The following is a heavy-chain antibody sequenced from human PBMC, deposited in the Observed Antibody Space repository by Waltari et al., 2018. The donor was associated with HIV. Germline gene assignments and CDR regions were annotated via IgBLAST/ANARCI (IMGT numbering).Heavy chain of an antibody. CDR2: ISSSSSTI. D-gene: IGHD2-2*01. J-gene: IGHJ4*02. CDR1: GFTFSSYS. V-gene: IGHV3-48*01. Sequence: EVQLVESGGGLVQPGGYLRLSCAASGFTFSSYSMNWVRQAPGKGLEWVSYISSSSSTIYYADSVKGRFTISRDNAKNSLYLQMNSLRAEDTAVYYCASMDCSSTSCLGGDYWGQGTLVTVSS. CDR3: ASMDCSSTSCLGGDY.